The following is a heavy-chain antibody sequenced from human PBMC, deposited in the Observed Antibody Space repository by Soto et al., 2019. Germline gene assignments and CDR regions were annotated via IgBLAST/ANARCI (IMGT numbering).Heavy chain of an antibody. Sequence: GASVKVSCKASGYTFTSYDINWVRQATGQVLEWMGWMNPNSGNTGYAQKFQGRVTMTRNTSISTAYMELSSLRSEDTAVYYCARGLERSLLSGYDWYYYYYMDVWGKGTTVTVSS. CDR2: MNPNSGNT. CDR3: ARGLERSLLSGYDWYYYYYMDV. CDR1: GYTFTSYD. J-gene: IGHJ6*03. V-gene: IGHV1-8*01. D-gene: IGHD5-12*01.